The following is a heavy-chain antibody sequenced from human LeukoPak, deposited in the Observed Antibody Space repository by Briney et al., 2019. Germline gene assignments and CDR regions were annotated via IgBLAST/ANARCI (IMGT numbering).Heavy chain of an antibody. D-gene: IGHD3-22*01. CDR3: AKDGYYDSSGGAFDP. J-gene: IGHJ5*02. Sequence: GGSLRLSCAASGFTFSTFEMNWVRQAPGKGLEWISYINNSGSTIYYADSVKGRFTISRDNSKNTLYLQMNSLRAEDTAVYYCAKDGYYDSSGGAFDPWGQGTLVTVSS. CDR1: GFTFSTFE. CDR2: INNSGSTI. V-gene: IGHV3-48*03.